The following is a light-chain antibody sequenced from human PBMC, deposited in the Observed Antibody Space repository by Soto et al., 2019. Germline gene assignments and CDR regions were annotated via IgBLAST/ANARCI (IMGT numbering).Light chain of an antibody. CDR2: AAS. CDR3: QQNYNPPWT. CDR1: QSISSW. J-gene: IGKJ1*01. V-gene: IGKV1-39*01. Sequence: IHVTESPSALSASVGDGLSIACRSSQSISSWLAWYQQKPGKVPKLLINAASTLQSGVPSRFSGSRSGTDFSLAISSLQPEDFATYYCQQNYNPPWTFCQGTKVDIK.